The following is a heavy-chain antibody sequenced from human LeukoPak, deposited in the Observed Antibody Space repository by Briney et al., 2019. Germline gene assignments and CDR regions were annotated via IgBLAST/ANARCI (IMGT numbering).Heavy chain of an antibody. CDR3: ARAGGYCGRISCPYYFDY. CDR2: IVVGSGNT. J-gene: IGHJ4*02. D-gene: IGHD2-15*01. CDR1: GFTFTSSA. Sequence: RASVKVSCKASGFTFTSSAMQWVRQARGQRLEWIGWIVVGSGNTNYAQKFQERVTITRDMSTSTAYMELSSLRSEDTAVYYCARAGGYCGRISCPYYFDYWGQGSLVAVSS. V-gene: IGHV1-58*02.